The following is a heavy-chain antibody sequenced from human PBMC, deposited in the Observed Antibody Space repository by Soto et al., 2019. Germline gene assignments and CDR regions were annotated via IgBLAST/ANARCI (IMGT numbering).Heavy chain of an antibody. CDR2: MNPNRGNT. CDR1: GYTFTSYD. Sequence: ASVKVSCKASGYTFTSYDINWVRQATGQGLEWMGWMNPNRGNTGYAQKFQGRVTMTRNTSISTAYMERSSLRSEDTAVYYCARVLGYCSGGSCYTNWFDPWGQGTLVTVSS. V-gene: IGHV1-8*01. CDR3: ARVLGYCSGGSCYTNWFDP. D-gene: IGHD2-15*01. J-gene: IGHJ5*02.